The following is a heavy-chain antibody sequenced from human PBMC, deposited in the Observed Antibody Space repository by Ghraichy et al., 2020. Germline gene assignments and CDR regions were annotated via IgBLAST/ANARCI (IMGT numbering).Heavy chain of an antibody. J-gene: IGHJ6*02. D-gene: IGHD3-10*01. CDR1: GFTFSSYS. CDR2: ISSSSSYI. Sequence: GGSLRLSCAASGFTFSSYSMNWVRQAPGKGLEWVSSISSSSSYIYYADSVKGRFTISRDNAKNSLYLQMNSLRAEDTAVYYCARDSLLWFGELSHYYYYGMDVWGQGTTVTVSS. CDR3: ARDSLLWFGELSHYYYYGMDV. V-gene: IGHV3-21*01.